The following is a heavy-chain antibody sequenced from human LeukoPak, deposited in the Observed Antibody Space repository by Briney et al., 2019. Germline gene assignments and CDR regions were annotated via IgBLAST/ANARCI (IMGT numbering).Heavy chain of an antibody. J-gene: IGHJ4*02. CDR2: ISAYNGNT. Sequence: ASVKVSYKASGYTFTSYGISWVRQAPGQGLEWMGWISAYNGNTNYAQKLQGRVTMTTDTSTSTAYMELRSLRSDDTAVYYCARDEGLTVTTVSGYWGQGTLVTVSS. D-gene: IGHD4-17*01. CDR3: ARDEGLTVTTVSGY. CDR1: GYTFTSYG. V-gene: IGHV1-18*01.